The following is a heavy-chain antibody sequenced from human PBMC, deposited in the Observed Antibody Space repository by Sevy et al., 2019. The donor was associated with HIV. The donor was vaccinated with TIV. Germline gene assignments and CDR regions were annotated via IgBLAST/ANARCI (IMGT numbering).Heavy chain of an antibody. Sequence: SETLSLTCTVSGGSISSSSYYWGWIRQPPGKGLEWIGSIYYSGSTYYNQSLKSRVTISVDTSKNQFSLKLSSVTAADTAVYYCARQGDYDFWSGYYMGWFDPWGQGTLVTVSS. CDR3: ARQGDYDFWSGYYMGWFDP. J-gene: IGHJ5*02. V-gene: IGHV4-39*01. CDR2: IYYSGST. D-gene: IGHD3-3*01. CDR1: GGSISSSSYY.